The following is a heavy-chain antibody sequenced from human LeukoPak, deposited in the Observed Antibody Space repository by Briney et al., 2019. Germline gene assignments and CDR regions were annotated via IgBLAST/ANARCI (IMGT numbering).Heavy chain of an antibody. CDR2: IIPIFGTA. V-gene: IGHV1-69*05. CDR1: GGTFSSYA. D-gene: IGHD3-22*01. J-gene: IGHJ4*02. CDR3: ARDGGSSGYYVFDY. Sequence: SVKVSCKASGGTFSSYAISWVRQAPGQGLEWMGGIIPIFGTANYAQKFQGRVTMTRDMSTSTVYMELSSLRSEDTAVYYCARDGGSSGYYVFDYWGQGTLVTVSS.